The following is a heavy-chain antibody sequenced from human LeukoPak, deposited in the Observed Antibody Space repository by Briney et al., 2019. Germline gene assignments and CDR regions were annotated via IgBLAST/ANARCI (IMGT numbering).Heavy chain of an antibody. CDR2: IYYSGST. V-gene: IGHV4-61*01. J-gene: IGHJ4*02. D-gene: IGHD5-18*01. Sequence: SETLSLTCAVSGYSISSGYYWSWIRQPPGKGLEWIGYIYYSGSTNYNPSLKSRVTISVDTSKNQFSLKLSSVTAADTAVYYCASVDTAMVAYYWGQGTLVTVSS. CDR3: ASVDTAMVAYY. CDR1: GYSISSGYY.